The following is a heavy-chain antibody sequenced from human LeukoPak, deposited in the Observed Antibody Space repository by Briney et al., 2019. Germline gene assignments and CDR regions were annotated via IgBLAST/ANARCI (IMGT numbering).Heavy chain of an antibody. D-gene: IGHD6-13*01. J-gene: IGHJ4*02. V-gene: IGHV4-59*01. CDR1: GGSISRYY. Sequence: SETLSLTCTVSGGSISRYYWSWIRQPPGKGLEWIGYIYNIWSPNHNPYPKSRVNISVDTSKNQIYLKVSSVTAADTAVYYCARDRAAGIFDYWGQGTPVTVSS. CDR3: ARDRAAGIFDY. CDR2: IYNIWSP.